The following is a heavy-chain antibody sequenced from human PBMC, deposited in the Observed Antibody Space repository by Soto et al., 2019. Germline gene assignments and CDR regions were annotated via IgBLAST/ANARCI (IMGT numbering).Heavy chain of an antibody. CDR2: ISSNGGST. CDR1: GFTFSSYA. Sequence: AGGSLRLSCSASGFTFSSYAMHWVRQAPGKGLEYVSAISSNGGSTYYADSVKGRFTISRDNSKNTLYLQMSSLRAEDTAVYYCVKGVYDMYSSPRVDFDYWGQGTLVTVSS. CDR3: VKGVYDMYSSPRVDFDY. V-gene: IGHV3-64D*08. D-gene: IGHD6-19*01. J-gene: IGHJ4*02.